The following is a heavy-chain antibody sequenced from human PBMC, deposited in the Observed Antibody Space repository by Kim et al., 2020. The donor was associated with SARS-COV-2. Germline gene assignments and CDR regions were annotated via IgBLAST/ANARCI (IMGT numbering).Heavy chain of an antibody. D-gene: IGHD3-22*01. CDR2: IKEDGSEK. J-gene: IGHJ3*01. CDR1: GFTFSSYW. Sequence: GGSLRLSCAASGFTFSSYWMSWVRQAPGKGLEWVANIKEDGSEKYYVDSVKGRFTISRDNAKNSLYLQMNSLRVEDTAVYYCARGDFYDTSGYFSDAFDVWGQGTMVTVSS. CDR3: ARGDFYDTSGYFSDAFDV. V-gene: IGHV3-7*03.